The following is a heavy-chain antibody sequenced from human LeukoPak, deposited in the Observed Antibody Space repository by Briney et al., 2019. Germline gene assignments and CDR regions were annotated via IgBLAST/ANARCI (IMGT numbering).Heavy chain of an antibody. Sequence: GASVTISCEVSGYTFTDYYMHWVQQAPGKGLEWMGLVDPEDGETIYAEKFQGRVTITADTSTDTAYMELSSLRSEDTAVYYCATLGYCTNGVCYNIDYWGQGTLVTVSS. D-gene: IGHD2-8*01. CDR1: GYTFTDYY. CDR3: ATLGYCTNGVCYNIDY. V-gene: IGHV1-69-2*01. CDR2: VDPEDGET. J-gene: IGHJ4*02.